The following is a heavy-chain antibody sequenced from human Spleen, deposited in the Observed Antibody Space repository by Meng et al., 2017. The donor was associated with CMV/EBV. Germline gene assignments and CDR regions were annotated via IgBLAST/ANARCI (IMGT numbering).Heavy chain of an antibody. D-gene: IGHD3-3*01. CDR3: TKDRPPQSRFLEWLFSDY. J-gene: IGHJ4*02. CDR2: ISGSGSNT. V-gene: IGHV3-23*01. Sequence: GGSLRLSCAASGFTFSSYAMSWVRQAPGKGLEWVSVISGSGSNTYSADSVKGRFTISRDNSKNTLYLQMNSLRAEDTAVYYCTKDRPPQSRFLEWLFSDYWGQGTLVTVSS. CDR1: GFTFSSYA.